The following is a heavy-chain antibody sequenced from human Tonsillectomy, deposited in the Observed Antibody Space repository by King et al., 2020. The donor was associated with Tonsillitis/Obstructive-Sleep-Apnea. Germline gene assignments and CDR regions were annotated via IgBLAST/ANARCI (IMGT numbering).Heavy chain of an antibody. V-gene: IGHV1-18*01. CDR3: AIDRTVTPLLAS. CDR2: ISAYNGNT. D-gene: IGHD4-23*01. J-gene: IGHJ4*02. Sequence: LQLVQSGAEVKRPGASVKLSCKASGYTFTSYAISWVRQAPGQGLEWMGWISAYNGNTNYAQKNQGRVTMTTDTSTSTAYMELRSLRSDDTAVYYCAIDRTVTPLLASWGQGTLVTVSS. CDR1: GYTFTSYA.